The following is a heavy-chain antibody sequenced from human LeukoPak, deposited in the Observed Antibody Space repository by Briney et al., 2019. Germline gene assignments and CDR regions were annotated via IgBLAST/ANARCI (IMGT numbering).Heavy chain of an antibody. J-gene: IGHJ4*02. CDR1: GFIFSSYA. Sequence: GSVTLSCAGSGFIFSSYAMHWVGQAPGKGLMWVSRINSDGSRTTYADSVSGRFTISRDNAKSTLYLQMNSLRAEDTAVYYCARVRDDYTYFDRWGQGPLVTVTS. D-gene: IGHD4-11*01. CDR3: ARVRDDYTYFDR. V-gene: IGHV3-74*01. CDR2: INSDGSRT.